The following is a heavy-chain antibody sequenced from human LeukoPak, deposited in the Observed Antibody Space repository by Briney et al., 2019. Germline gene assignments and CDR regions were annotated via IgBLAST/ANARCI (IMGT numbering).Heavy chain of an antibody. D-gene: IGHD4/OR15-4a*01. Sequence: SETLSLTCIVSGGTISSYYWSWIRQTPGKGLEWIAYIYYSGSTYYNPSLKSRLTVSVDTSKNQFSLKLSSLTAADTAMYYCARGGGTYGADFDYWGQGTLVTVSS. V-gene: IGHV4-59*06. CDR3: ARGGGTYGADFDY. CDR1: GGTISSYY. J-gene: IGHJ4*02. CDR2: IYYSGST.